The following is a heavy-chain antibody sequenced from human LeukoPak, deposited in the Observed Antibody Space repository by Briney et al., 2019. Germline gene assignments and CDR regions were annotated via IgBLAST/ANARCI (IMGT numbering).Heavy chain of an antibody. CDR1: GGTFSSYA. V-gene: IGHV1-69*04. D-gene: IGHD6-13*01. Sequence: ASVKVSCKASGGTFSSYAISWVRQAPGQGLEWMGRIIPILGIANYAQKFQGRVTITADKSTSTAYMELSSLRSEDKAVYYCARGRIAAAVSLDYWGQGTLVTVSS. J-gene: IGHJ4*02. CDR2: IIPILGIA. CDR3: ARGRIAAAVSLDY.